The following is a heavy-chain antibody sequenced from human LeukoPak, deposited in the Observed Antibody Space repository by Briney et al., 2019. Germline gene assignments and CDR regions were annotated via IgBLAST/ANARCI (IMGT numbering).Heavy chain of an antibody. D-gene: IGHD6-19*01. J-gene: IGHJ5*02. V-gene: IGHV3-9*01. CDR2: ISWNSGSI. Sequence: PGGSLRLSCAASGFTFDDYAMHWVRQAPGKGLEWVSGISWNSGSIGYADSVKGRFTISRDNAKNSLYLQMNSLRAEDTALYYCAKGRSGWYLSPFDPWGQGTLVTVSS. CDR1: GFTFDDYA. CDR3: AKGRSGWYLSPFDP.